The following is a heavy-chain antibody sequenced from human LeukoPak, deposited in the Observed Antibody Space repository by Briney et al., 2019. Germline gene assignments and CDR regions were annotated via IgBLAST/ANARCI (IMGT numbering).Heavy chain of an antibody. D-gene: IGHD3-22*01. J-gene: IGHJ4*02. V-gene: IGHV4-4*02. CDR2: ISHSGNT. Sequence: SETLSLTCTVSGGSISSHPWWTWVRQPPGKGLEWIGEISHSGNTNYNSSLESRVTISLDKSKNQFSLQLTSVTAADTAVYYCARGTTYYYDSSGYYYFDYWGQGTLVTVSS. CDR1: GGSISSHPW. CDR3: ARGTTYYYDSSGYYYFDY.